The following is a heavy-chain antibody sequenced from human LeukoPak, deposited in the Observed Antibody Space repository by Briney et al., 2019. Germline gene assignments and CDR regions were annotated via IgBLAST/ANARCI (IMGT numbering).Heavy chain of an antibody. Sequence: GGSLRLSCAASGFTFSSYAMSWVRQAPGKGLEWVSYISSSGSTIYYADSVKGRFTISRDNAKNSLYLQMNSLRAEDTAVYYCARDLLGDYGPEYFQHWGQGTLVTVSS. CDR2: ISSSGSTI. CDR3: ARDLLGDYGPEYFQH. D-gene: IGHD4-17*01. J-gene: IGHJ1*01. V-gene: IGHV3-48*04. CDR1: GFTFSSYA.